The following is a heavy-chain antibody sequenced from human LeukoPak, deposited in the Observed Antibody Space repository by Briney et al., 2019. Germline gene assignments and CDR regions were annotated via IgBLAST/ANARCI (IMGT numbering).Heavy chain of an antibody. CDR2: IYYSGST. CDR1: GGSISSGEYY. CDR3: ARGISVTTTWFDP. V-gene: IGHV4-30-4*01. D-gene: IGHD4-17*01. J-gene: IGHJ5*02. Sequence: SQTLSLTSTVSGGSISSGEYYWSWIRQPPGRGLEWIGYIYYSGSTYYNPSLKSRVTISVDTSKNQFSLKLSSVTAADTAVYYCARGISVTTTWFDPWGQGTLVTVSS.